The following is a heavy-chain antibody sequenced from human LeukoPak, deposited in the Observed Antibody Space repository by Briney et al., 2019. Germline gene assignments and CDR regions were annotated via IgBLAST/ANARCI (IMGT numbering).Heavy chain of an antibody. Sequence: SETLSLTCTVSGGSISSYYWSWIRQPAGKGLRWIGRIYTSGSTNYNPSLKSRVTMSVDTSKNQFSLKLSSVTAADTAVYYCARDSQKYYDFWSGYLGWFDPWGQGTLVTVSS. V-gene: IGHV4-4*07. D-gene: IGHD3-3*01. CDR2: IYTSGST. CDR1: GGSISSYY. J-gene: IGHJ5*02. CDR3: ARDSQKYYDFWSGYLGWFDP.